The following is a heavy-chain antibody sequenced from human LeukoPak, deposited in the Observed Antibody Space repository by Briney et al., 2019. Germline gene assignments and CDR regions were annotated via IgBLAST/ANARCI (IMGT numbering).Heavy chain of an antibody. D-gene: IGHD6-13*01. CDR3: AKPLRQQLVIGYAFDI. J-gene: IGHJ3*02. CDR1: GFTFSSYG. V-gene: IGHV3-30*02. CDR2: IRYDGSNK. Sequence: GGSLRLSCAASGFTFSSYGMHWVRQAPGKGLEWVAFIRYDGSNKYYADSVKGRFTISRDNSKNTLYLQMNSLRAEDTAVYYCAKPLRQQLVIGYAFDIWGQGTMVTVSS.